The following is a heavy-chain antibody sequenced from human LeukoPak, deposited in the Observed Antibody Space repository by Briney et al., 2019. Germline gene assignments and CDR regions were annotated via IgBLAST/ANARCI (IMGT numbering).Heavy chain of an antibody. V-gene: IGHV3-48*03. D-gene: IGHD4-11*01. CDR2: ITSSGNTM. CDR1: GFTFSSYE. CDR3: ARLRSKYWFEP. J-gene: IGHJ5*02. Sequence: PGGSLRLSCAASGFTFSSYEMKWVRQAPGKGLEWVSFITSSGNTMYYADSVKGRFTISRDNAKNSLYLQMNSRRADDTAVYYCARLRSKYWFEPWGQGTLVTVSS.